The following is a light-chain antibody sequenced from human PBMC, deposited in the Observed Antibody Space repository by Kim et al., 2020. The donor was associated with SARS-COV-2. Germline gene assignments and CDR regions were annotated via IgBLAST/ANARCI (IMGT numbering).Light chain of an antibody. J-gene: IGKJ2*01. CDR3: QQYHSYSYT. CDR1: QSISSG. CDR2: DAS. V-gene: IGKV1-5*01. Sequence: SASVDARVTITGRASQSISSGLAWYHQRPGKAPRLLLYDASDLESGVPSRFSGSGSGTEFTLTISSLEPDDFATYYCQQYHSYSYTFGQGTKLEI.